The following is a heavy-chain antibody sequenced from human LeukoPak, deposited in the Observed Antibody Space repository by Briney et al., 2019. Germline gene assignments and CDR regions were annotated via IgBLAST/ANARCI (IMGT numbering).Heavy chain of an antibody. V-gene: IGHV2-26*01. CDR3: ARILLNDGDNEFYFDY. CDR1: GFSLSNARMG. Sequence: SGPVLVKPTETLTLTCTVSGFSLSNARMGVSWIRHTPGKALEWLAHIFSNDEKSYSTSLKSRLSISKDTSKSQVVLTMTNMDPVDTATYYCARILLNDGDNEFYFDYWGQGTLVTVSS. J-gene: IGHJ4*02. CDR2: IFSNDEK. D-gene: IGHD4-17*01.